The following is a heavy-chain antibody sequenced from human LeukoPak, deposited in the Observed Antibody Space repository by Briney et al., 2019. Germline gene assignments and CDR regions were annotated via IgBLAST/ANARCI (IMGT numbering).Heavy chain of an antibody. CDR2: ISNTATTI. V-gene: IGHV3-11*01. D-gene: IGHD1-26*01. CDR3: ARDNSGAYGD. CDR1: GFTFSDYY. Sequence: GGSLRLSCAASGFTFSDYYMMWIRQAPGKGLEWISYISNTATTIYYADSVKGRFTISRDNAKNLLFLQMNRLRVENTAVYYCARDNSGAYGDSGQGTLVTVSS. J-gene: IGHJ4*02.